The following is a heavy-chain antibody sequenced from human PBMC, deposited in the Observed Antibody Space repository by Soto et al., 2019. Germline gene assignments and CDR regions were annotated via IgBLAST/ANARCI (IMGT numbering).Heavy chain of an antibody. J-gene: IGHJ4*02. CDR3: ARDVGGGYDEAIYFDD. CDR2: ISYDGSNK. D-gene: IGHD3-16*01. V-gene: IGHV3-30-3*01. Sequence: QVQLVESGGGVVQPGRSLRLSCAASGFTFSSYAMHWVRQAPGKGLEWVAVISYDGSNKYYADSVKGRFTISRDNSKNTLYLQMNSLRDEDTAVYYCARDVGGGYDEAIYFDDWGQGTLVTVSS. CDR1: GFTFSSYA.